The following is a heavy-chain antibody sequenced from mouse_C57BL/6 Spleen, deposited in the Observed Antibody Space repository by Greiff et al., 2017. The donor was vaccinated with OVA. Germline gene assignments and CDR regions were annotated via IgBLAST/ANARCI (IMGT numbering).Heavy chain of an antibody. Sequence: QVQLQQSGAELVKPGASVKMSCKASGYTFTTYPIEWMKQNHGKSLEWIGNFHPYNDDTKYNEKFKGKATLTVEKSSSTVYLELSRLTSDDSAVYYCAKGEYDGSSSRWYFDVWGTGTTVTVSS. CDR3: AKGEYDGSSSRWYFDV. CDR2: FHPYNDDT. V-gene: IGHV1-47*01. D-gene: IGHD1-1*01. CDR1: GYTFTTYP. J-gene: IGHJ1*03.